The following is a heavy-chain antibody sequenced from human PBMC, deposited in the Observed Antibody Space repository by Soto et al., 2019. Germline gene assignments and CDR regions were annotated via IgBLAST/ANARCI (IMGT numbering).Heavy chain of an antibody. J-gene: IGHJ5*02. CDR3: AHRTPTVTWWFDP. Sequence: QITLKESGPTLVKPTQTLTLTCTFSGFSLTTSGVAVGWIRQPPGEAVEWLALIYWDDDKRYSPSLKSRLTITQDTSKNLVVLTMPIMDPADTATYFWAHRTPTVTWWFDPWGQGTLVTVSS. D-gene: IGHD4-17*01. V-gene: IGHV2-5*02. CDR2: IYWDDDK. CDR1: GFSLTTSGVA.